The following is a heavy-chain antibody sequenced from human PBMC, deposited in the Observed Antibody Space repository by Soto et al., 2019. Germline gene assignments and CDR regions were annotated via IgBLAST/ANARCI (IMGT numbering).Heavy chain of an antibody. J-gene: IGHJ6*02. Sequence: GGSLRLSCEASGFTFSTYGMHWVRQAPGKGLEWVSSISGSGGSTYYADSVKGRFTISRDNSKNTLYLQMNSLRAEDTAVYYCAKDQFGTGTRGYYGMDVWGQGTTVTVSS. V-gene: IGHV3-23*01. CDR1: GFTFSTYG. CDR2: ISGSGGST. CDR3: AKDQFGTGTRGYYGMDV. D-gene: IGHD1-1*01.